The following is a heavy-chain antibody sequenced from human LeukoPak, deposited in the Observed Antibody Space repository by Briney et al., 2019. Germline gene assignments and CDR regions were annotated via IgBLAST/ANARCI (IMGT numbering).Heavy chain of an antibody. V-gene: IGHV1-69*05. CDR2: IIPIFGTA. Sequence: GASVKVSCKASGGTFSSYAISWVRQAPGQGLEWMGRIIPIFGTANYAQKFQGRDTITTDESTSTAYMELSSLRSEDTAVYYCAGGDSGTFDYWGQGTLVTVSS. CDR3: AGGDSGTFDY. CDR1: GGTFSSYA. D-gene: IGHD1-26*01. J-gene: IGHJ4*02.